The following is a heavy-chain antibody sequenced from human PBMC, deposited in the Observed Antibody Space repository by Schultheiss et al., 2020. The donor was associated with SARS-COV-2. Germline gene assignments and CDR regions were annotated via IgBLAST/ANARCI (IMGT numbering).Heavy chain of an antibody. Sequence: GESLKISCKASGYTFTSYNINWVRQATGQGLEWMGWMNPNSGNTGYAQKFQGRVTMTRNTSISTAYMELSSLRSEDTAVYYCAGSSSRHYYYMDVWGKGTTVTVSS. J-gene: IGHJ6*03. D-gene: IGHD6-6*01. CDR1: GYTFTSYN. V-gene: IGHV1-8*01. CDR2: MNPNSGNT. CDR3: AGSSSRHYYYMDV.